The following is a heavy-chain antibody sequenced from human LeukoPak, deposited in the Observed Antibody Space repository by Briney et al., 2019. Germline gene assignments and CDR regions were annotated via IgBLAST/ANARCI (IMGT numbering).Heavy chain of an antibody. V-gene: IGHV3-66*01. CDR1: GFTVTSNY. D-gene: IGHD1-26*01. Sequence: PGGSLRLSCAASGFTVTSNYMTWVRQAPGKGLEWVSIIYSGGYTDYADSVKGRFTISRDNSKNTLYLQMNSLRAEDTAVYYCARRLEYSGSKGVFVYWGQGTLVTVSS. CDR2: IYSGGYT. J-gene: IGHJ4*02. CDR3: ARRLEYSGSKGVFVY.